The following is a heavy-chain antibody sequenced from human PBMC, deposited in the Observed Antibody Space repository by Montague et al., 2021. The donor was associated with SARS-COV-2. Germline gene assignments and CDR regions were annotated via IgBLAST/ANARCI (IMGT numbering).Heavy chain of an antibody. CDR1: GFTFSSYA. D-gene: IGHD6-13*01. J-gene: IGHJ3*02. V-gene: IGHV3-23*01. CDR2: ISISDGNT. CDR3: AKDRQLVGDDAFDI. Sequence: PLRLSCAASGFTFSSYAMSWVRQAPGEGLEWVSTISISDGNTYYADSVKGRFTISRDKSKNTLYLQMNSLRAEDTAVYYCAKDRQLVGDDAFDIWGQGTMVTVSS.